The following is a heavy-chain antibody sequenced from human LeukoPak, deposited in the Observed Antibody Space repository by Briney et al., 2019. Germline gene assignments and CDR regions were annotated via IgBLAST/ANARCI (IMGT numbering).Heavy chain of an antibody. J-gene: IGHJ5*02. V-gene: IGHV1-69*13. CDR1: GGTFSSYA. CDR3: ARDTPLRLENWFDP. CDR2: IMTIFGTA. D-gene: IGHD1-1*01. Sequence: ASVKVSCKTSGGTFSSYAISWVRQAPGQGLEWMGGIMTIFGTAKYAQKFQGRVTITADESTTTAYMELSSLRSEDTAVYYCARDTPLRLENWFDPWGQGTLVTVSS.